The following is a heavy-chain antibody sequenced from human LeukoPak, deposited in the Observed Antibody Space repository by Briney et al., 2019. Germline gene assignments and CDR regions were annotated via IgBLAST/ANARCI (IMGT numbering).Heavy chain of an antibody. CDR3: ARTRSYYYDSSGYYWNPDDAFDI. CDR2: INPYNGNT. D-gene: IGHD3-22*01. CDR1: GYTFTSYG. V-gene: IGHV1-18*01. Sequence: ASVKVSCKASGYTFTSYGISWVRQAPGQGLEWMGWINPYNGNTNYAQKLQGRVTMTRNTSISTAYMELSSLRSEDTAVYYCARTRSYYYDSSGYYWNPDDAFDIWGQGTMVTVSS. J-gene: IGHJ3*02.